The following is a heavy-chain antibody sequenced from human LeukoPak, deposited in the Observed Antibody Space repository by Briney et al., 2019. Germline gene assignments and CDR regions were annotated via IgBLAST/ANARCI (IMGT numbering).Heavy chain of an antibody. CDR2: INTDGTDT. V-gene: IGHV3-74*01. J-gene: IGHJ5*02. D-gene: IGHD1/OR15-1a*01. Sequence: GGSLRLFCGSSGFTFRRFWMHWVRHAPGKGLVWVSRINTDGTDTIYADSVKGRFTISRDNAKNTLYLQMNSLRVEDTAIYYCAREQSNWNTNWFDPWGQGTLVTVSS. CDR3: AREQSNWNTNWFDP. CDR1: GFTFRRFW.